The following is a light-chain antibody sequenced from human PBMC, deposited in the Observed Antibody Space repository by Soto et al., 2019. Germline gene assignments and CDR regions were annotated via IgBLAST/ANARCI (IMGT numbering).Light chain of an antibody. V-gene: IGLV2-14*01. CDR3: SSHSSSSTLDV. J-gene: IGLJ1*01. Sequence: QSALTQPASVSGSPGQSITISCTGTSSDIGYYDYVSWYQHHSGKAPKLIIYEVNNRPSGVSNRFSGSKSVNTASLTISGLQAEEEADYYCSSHSSSSTLDVFGTGTKVTVL. CDR1: SSDIGYYDY. CDR2: EVN.